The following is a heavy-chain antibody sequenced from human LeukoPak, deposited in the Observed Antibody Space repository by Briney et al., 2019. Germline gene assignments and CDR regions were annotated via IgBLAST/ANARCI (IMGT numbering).Heavy chain of an antibody. J-gene: IGHJ4*02. CDR1: GFTFNTYD. CDR2: IRSSSSNM. D-gene: IGHD4-17*01. V-gene: IGHV3-21*01. CDR3: ARGSTVTTNPLFDY. Sequence: GGPLRLSCAASGFTFNTYDMNWVRQAPGKGLEWVSTIRSSSSNMYYADSVKGRFTISRDNAKNSLYLQMNSLRAEDTAVYYCARGSTVTTNPLFDYWGQGTLVTVSS.